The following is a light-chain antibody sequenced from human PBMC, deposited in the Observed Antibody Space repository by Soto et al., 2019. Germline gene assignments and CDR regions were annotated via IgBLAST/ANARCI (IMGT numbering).Light chain of an antibody. CDR2: EVS. Sequence: QSALTQPASVSGSPRQSITISCTGTSSDVGGYNYVSWYQQHPGKAPKLMIYEVSNRPSGVSNRFSGSKSVNTASLTISGLQAEDEADYYCSSYTSSQRVFGTGTKLTVL. J-gene: IGLJ1*01. CDR3: SSYTSSQRV. CDR1: SSDVGGYNY. V-gene: IGLV2-14*01.